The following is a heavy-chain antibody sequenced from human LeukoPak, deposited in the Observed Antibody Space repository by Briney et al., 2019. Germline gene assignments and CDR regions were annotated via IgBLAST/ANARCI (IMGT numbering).Heavy chain of an antibody. CDR3: ARWGDGYNPPGGDY. J-gene: IGHJ4*02. Sequence: SETLSLTCAVYGGSFSGYYWSWIRQPPGKGLEWIGYIYYSGSTNYNPSLKSRVTISVDTSKNQFSLKLSSVTAADTAVYYCARWGDGYNPPGGDYWGQGTLVTVSS. CDR2: IYYSGST. D-gene: IGHD5-24*01. V-gene: IGHV4-59*01. CDR1: GGSFSGYY.